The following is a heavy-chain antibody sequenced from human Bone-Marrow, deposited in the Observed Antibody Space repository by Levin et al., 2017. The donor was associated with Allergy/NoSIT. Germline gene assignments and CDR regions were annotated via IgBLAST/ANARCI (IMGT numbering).Heavy chain of an antibody. J-gene: IGHJ3*02. CDR3: ARDRGYLAFDI. V-gene: IGHV3-7*01. CDR1: GFTFSTYW. Sequence: GGSLRLSCEASGFTFSTYWMTWVRQAPGKGLEWVANIKEDGSDKYYVDSVKGRFTISRDNAKNSLYLHMNSLRAEDTAVYYCARDRGYLAFDIWGQGTRVTVSS. CDR2: IKEDGSDK. D-gene: IGHD3-10*01.